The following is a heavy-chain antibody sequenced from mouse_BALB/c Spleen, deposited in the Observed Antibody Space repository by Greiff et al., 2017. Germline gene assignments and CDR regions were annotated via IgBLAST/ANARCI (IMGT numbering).Heavy chain of an antibody. D-gene: IGHD2-4*01. CDR1: GFTFSNYW. CDR2: IRLKSNNYAT. V-gene: IGHV6-6*02. CDR3: TRSDYASWFAY. J-gene: IGHJ3*01. Sequence: EVKLVESGGGLVQPGGSMKLSCVASGFTFSNYWMNWVRQSPEKGLEWVAEIRLKSNNYATHYAESVKGRFTISRDDSKSSVYLQMNNLRAEDTGIYYWTRSDYASWFAYWGQGTLVTVSA.